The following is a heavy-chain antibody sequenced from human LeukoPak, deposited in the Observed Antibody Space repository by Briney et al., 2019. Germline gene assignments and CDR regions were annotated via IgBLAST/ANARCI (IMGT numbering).Heavy chain of an antibody. Sequence: GGSLRLSCAASGFTFSGYWMTWVRQAPGKGLEWVANIKEDGSEIYYVDSVKGRFTISRDNAKNSLYLQMNRLRAEDTAVYYCARALYSYGLYYYYYYYMDVWGKGTTVTVSS. CDR1: GFTFSGYW. V-gene: IGHV3-7*01. CDR2: IKEDGSEI. D-gene: IGHD5-18*01. J-gene: IGHJ6*03. CDR3: ARALYSYGLYYYYYYYMDV.